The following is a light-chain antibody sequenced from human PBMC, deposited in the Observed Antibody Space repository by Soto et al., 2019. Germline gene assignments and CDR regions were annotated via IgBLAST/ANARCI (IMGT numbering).Light chain of an antibody. V-gene: IGKV1-27*01. CDR2: AAS. J-gene: IGKJ3*01. CDR3: QTYNTGPPVT. CDR1: QDINNY. Sequence: DIQMTQSPSSLSASVGDRVTITCRASQDINNYFAWYQHKPGKVPKPLIYAASTLRSGVPSRFSGSGSGTDFTLAISSLQPEDVATYYCQTYNTGPPVTFGPGTKVDV.